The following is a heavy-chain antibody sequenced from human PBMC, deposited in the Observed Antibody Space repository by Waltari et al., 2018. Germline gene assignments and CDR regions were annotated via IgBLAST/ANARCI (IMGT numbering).Heavy chain of an antibody. CDR1: GGTFSSYA. D-gene: IGHD2-2*01. Sequence: QVQLVQSGAEVKKPGSSVKVSCKASGGTFSSYAISWVRQAPGQGLAWMGRIIPIFGTANYAQKFHGRVTITADKATSTAYMELSSLRSEDTAVYYCARDPQLLAAGPDYWGQGTLVIVSS. CDR2: IIPIFGTA. J-gene: IGHJ4*02. V-gene: IGHV1-69*08. CDR3: ARDPQLLAAGPDY.